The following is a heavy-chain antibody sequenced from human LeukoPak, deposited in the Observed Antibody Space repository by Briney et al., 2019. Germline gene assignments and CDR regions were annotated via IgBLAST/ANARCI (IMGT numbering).Heavy chain of an antibody. Sequence: SETLSLTCTVSGGSISSYYWSWIRQPPGKGLEWIGYIYYSGSTNYNPSLKSRVTISVDTSKNQFSLKLSSVTAADTAVYYCARFIEFGYYYYMDVWGKGTTVTVSS. CDR1: GGSISSYY. J-gene: IGHJ6*03. V-gene: IGHV4-59*01. D-gene: IGHD2/OR15-2a*01. CDR3: ARFIEFGYYYYMDV. CDR2: IYYSGST.